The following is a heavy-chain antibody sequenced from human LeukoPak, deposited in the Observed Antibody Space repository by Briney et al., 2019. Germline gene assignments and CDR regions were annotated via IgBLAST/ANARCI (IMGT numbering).Heavy chain of an antibody. D-gene: IGHD2-21*02. J-gene: IGHJ6*03. Sequence: PSETLSLTCTVSGGSISSYYWSWIRQPPGKGLEWIGYIYYSGSTNYNPSLKSRVTISVDTSKNQFSLKLSSVTAADTAVYYCAREYCGGDCYSHYYYYMDVWGKGTTVTVSS. V-gene: IGHV4-59*01. CDR3: AREYCGGDCYSHYYYYMDV. CDR2: IYYSGST. CDR1: GGSISSYY.